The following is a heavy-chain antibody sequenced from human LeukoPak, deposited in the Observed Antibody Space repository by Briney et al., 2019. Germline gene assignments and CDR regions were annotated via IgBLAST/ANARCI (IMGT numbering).Heavy chain of an antibody. D-gene: IGHD6-13*01. V-gene: IGHV3-30*02. CDR2: IRFDGTNK. CDR3: ATGRQQLAD. CDR1: RFTFSSYG. J-gene: IGHJ4*02. Sequence: GGSLRLSCAASRFTFSSYGMHWVRQAPGKGLEWVSFIRFDGTNKYYADSVKGRFTISRDNSKNTLYLQMNSLRAEDTAIYYCATGRQQLADWGQGTLVTVSS.